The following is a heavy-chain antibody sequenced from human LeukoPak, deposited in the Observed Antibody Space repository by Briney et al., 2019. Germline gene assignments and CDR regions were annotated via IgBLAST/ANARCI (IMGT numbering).Heavy chain of an antibody. V-gene: IGHV3-23*01. J-gene: IGHJ4*02. CDR3: AKDYYDSSGPSFDY. CDR1: GFTFSCYA. CDR2: ISGSGSST. D-gene: IGHD3-22*01. Sequence: PGGSLRLSCAASGFTFSCYAMSWVRQAPGRWLEWASVISGSGSSTYYADSVKGRFTISRDTSKNTLYLQMNSLRAEDTAIYYCAKDYYDSSGPSFDYWGQGTLVTVSS.